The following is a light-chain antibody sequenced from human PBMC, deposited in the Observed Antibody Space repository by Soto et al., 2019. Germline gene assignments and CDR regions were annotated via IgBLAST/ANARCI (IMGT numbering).Light chain of an antibody. CDR2: GAS. CDR1: QSVSSN. CDR3: QQYNNRPPWT. V-gene: IGKV3-15*01. Sequence: EIVMTQSPATLSVSPGERATLSCRASQSVSSNLAWYQQKPGQAPRLLIYGASTRATGIPARFSGSGSGTEFTLTISSLPSEGFAVYYCQQYNNRPPWTFGQGTKVEIK. J-gene: IGKJ1*01.